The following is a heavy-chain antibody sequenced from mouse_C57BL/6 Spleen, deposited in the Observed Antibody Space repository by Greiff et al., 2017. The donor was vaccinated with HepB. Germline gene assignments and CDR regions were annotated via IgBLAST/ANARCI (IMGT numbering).Heavy chain of an antibody. J-gene: IGHJ2*01. CDR1: GYTFTSYW. Sequence: VQLQQPGAELVKPGASVKLSCKASGYTFTSYWMHWVKQRPGQGLEWIGMIHPNSGSTNYNEKFKSKATLTVDKSSSTAYMQLSSLTSEDAAVYYCASGGGEGYFDYWGQGTTLTVSS. CDR3: ASGGGEGYFDY. CDR2: IHPNSGST. V-gene: IGHV1-64*01.